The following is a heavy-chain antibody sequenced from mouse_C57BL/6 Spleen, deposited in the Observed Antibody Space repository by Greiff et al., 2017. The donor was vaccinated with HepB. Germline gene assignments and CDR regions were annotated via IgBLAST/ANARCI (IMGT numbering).Heavy chain of an antibody. J-gene: IGHJ2*01. CDR3: AREDSGDY. Sequence: QVQLQHSGPELVKPGASVKISSKASGYAFSSSWMNWVKQRPGKGLEWIGRIYPGDGDTNYNGKFKGKATLTADKSSSTAYMQLSSLTSEDSAVYFCAREDSGDYWGQGTTLTVSS. CDR2: IYPGDGDT. V-gene: IGHV1-82*01. CDR1: GYAFSSSW.